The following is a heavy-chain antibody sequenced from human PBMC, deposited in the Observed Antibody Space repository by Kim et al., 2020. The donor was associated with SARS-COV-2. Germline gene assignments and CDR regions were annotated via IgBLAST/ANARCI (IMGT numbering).Heavy chain of an antibody. CDR2: INHSGST. J-gene: IGHJ4*02. CDR3: ARGRFLNY. D-gene: IGHD3-16*01. Sequence: SETLSLTCAVYGGSFSGYYWSWIRQPPGKGLEWIGEINHSGSTNYNPTLKSRVTISVDTSKNQFSLKLSSVTAADTAVYYCARGRFLNYWGQGTLVTVSS. V-gene: IGHV4-34*01. CDR1: GGSFSGYY.